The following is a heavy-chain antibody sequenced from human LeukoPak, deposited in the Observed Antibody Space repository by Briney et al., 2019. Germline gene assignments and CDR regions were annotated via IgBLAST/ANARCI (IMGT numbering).Heavy chain of an antibody. J-gene: IGHJ4*02. D-gene: IGHD5-18*01. V-gene: IGHV1-46*01. CDR2: INPSAGST. CDR1: GYTFTSYY. CDR3: ARGGLQLLAPLDY. Sequence: GASVNVSSKASGYTFTSYYMHWVRQAPGQGLGWMGIINPSAGSTSYAQKFQGRVTMTRDTSTSTVYMELSSLRSEDTAVYYCARGGLQLLAPLDYWGQGTLVTVSS.